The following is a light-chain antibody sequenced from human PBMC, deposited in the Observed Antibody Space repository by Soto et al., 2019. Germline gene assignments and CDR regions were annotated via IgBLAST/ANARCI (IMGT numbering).Light chain of an antibody. CDR3: AAWDDSLNGVV. CDR1: SSNIGSNA. J-gene: IGLJ3*02. V-gene: IGLV1-44*01. Sequence: QSVLTQPPSASGTPGQGVTISCSGSSSNIGSNAINWYQQLPGTAPKLLIYSNYQRPSGVPDRFSGSKSGTSASLAISGLQSEDEADYYCAAWDDSLNGVVFGGGTKVTVL. CDR2: SNY.